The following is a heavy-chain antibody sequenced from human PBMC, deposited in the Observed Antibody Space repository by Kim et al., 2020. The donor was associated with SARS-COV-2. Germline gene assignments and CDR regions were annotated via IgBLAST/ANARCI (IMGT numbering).Heavy chain of an antibody. CDR3: VNLPRWSKLRGITGIPPIMDV. D-gene: IGHD1-20*01. Sequence: GGSLRLSCSASGFTFSSYAMHWVRQAPGKGLEYVSAISSNGGSTYYADSVKGRFTISRDNSKNTLYLQMSSLRAEDTAVYYCVNLPRWSKLRGITGIPPIMDVWGQGTTVTVSS. V-gene: IGHV3-64D*09. J-gene: IGHJ6*02. CDR1: GFTFSSYA. CDR2: ISSNGGST.